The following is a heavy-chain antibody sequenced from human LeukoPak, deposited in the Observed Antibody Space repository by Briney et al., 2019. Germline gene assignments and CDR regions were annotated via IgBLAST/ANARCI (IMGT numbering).Heavy chain of an antibody. CDR2: ISGSGGST. D-gene: IGHD3-9*01. V-gene: IGHV3-23*01. Sequence: GGSLRLSCVASGFTFSSYGMSWVRQAPGKGLEWVSAISGSGGSTYYADSVKGRFTISRDNSKNTLYLQMNSLRAEDTAVYYCAKTYDILTGAFDYWGQGTLVTVSS. CDR1: GFTFSSYG. CDR3: AKTYDILTGAFDY. J-gene: IGHJ4*02.